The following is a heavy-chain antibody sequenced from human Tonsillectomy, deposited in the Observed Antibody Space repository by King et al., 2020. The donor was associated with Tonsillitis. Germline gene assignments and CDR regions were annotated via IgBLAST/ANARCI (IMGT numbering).Heavy chain of an antibody. J-gene: IGHJ2*01. CDR1: VGSISSSSYY. CDR3: ARQLYSSGWSLGYFDL. V-gene: IGHV4-39*01. Sequence: QLQESGPGLVKPSETLSLTCTVSVGSISSSSYYWGWIRQPPGKGLEWIGSIYYSWSTYYNPSLKSRVTISVATSTNQFSLKLSSVTAADTAVYYCARQLYSSGWSLGYFDLWGRGTLVTVSS. CDR2: IYYSWST. D-gene: IGHD6-19*01.